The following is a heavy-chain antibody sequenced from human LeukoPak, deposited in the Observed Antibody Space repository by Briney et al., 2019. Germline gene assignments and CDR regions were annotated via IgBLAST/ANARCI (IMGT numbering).Heavy chain of an antibody. CDR3: ARVGNYYYYMDV. Sequence: PGRSLRLSCAASGFTFSTYAMHWVRQAPGKGLEWVAVISYDGSSKYYADSVKGRFTISRDNAKNTLYLQMNSLRAEDTAVYYCARVGNYYYYMDVWGKGTTVTISS. D-gene: IGHD3-10*01. CDR2: ISYDGSSK. V-gene: IGHV3-30*04. CDR1: GFTFSTYA. J-gene: IGHJ6*03.